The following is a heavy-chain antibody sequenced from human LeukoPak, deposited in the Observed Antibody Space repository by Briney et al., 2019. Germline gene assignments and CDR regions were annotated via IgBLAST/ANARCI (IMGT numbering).Heavy chain of an antibody. CDR3: ARWGEVAVPAAMGYYYYMDV. D-gene: IGHD2-2*01. J-gene: IGHJ6*03. CDR2: IIPIFGTA. Sequence: ASVKVSCKASGGTFSSYAISWVRQAPGQGLEWMGGIIPIFGTANYAQKFQGRVTITADESTSTAYMELSSLRSEDTAVYYCARWGEVAVPAAMGYYYYMDVWGKGTTVTVSS. CDR1: GGTFSSYA. V-gene: IGHV1-69*01.